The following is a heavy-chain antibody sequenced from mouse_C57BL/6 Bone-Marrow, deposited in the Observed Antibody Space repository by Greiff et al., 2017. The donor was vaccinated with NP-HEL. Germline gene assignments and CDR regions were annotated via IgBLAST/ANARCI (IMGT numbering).Heavy chain of an antibody. CDR1: GFTFSSYG. Sequence: EVMLVESGGDLVKPGGSLKLSCAASGFTFSSYGMSWVRQTPDKRLEWVATISSGGSYTYYPDSVKGRFTISRDNAKNTLYLQMSSLKSEDTAMYYYARRAYSAWFAYWGQGTLVTVSA. CDR2: ISSGGSYT. CDR3: ARRAYSAWFAY. J-gene: IGHJ3*01. V-gene: IGHV5-6*02. D-gene: IGHD6-5*01.